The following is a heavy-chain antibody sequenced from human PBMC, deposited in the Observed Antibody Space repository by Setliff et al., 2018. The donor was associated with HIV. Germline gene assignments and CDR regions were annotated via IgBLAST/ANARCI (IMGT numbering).Heavy chain of an antibody. V-gene: IGHV4-61*01. Sequence: SETLSLTCTVSGGSVGSGSNYWSWVRQPPGKGLERIGYIYYTGSTNYNPTLKSRLTISVDTSKNQFSLKLRSVTAADTAVYYCAREPPGYGDSNDYWGQGTLVTVSS. D-gene: IGHD4-17*01. CDR3: AREPPGYGDSNDY. CDR1: GGSVGSGSNY. J-gene: IGHJ4*02. CDR2: IYYTGST.